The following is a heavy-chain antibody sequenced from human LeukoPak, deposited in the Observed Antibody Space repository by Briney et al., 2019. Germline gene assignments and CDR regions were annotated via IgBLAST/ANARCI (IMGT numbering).Heavy chain of an antibody. V-gene: IGHV1-8*01. CDR3: ARGGFGSGSHFDY. Sequence: GASVKVSCKASGYTFTSYDINWVRQATGQGLEWMGWMNPNSGDTGYVQKFQGRVTMTRSTSLSTAYMELSSLRSEDTAIYYCARGGFGSGSHFDYWGQGTLVTVSS. J-gene: IGHJ4*02. CDR1: GYTFTSYD. D-gene: IGHD3-10*01. CDR2: MNPNSGDT.